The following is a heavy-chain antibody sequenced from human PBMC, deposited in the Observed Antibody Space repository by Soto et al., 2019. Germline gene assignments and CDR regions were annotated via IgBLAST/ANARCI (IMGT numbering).Heavy chain of an antibody. D-gene: IGHD1-7*01. CDR3: ASPGSPGHGHLELLVY. V-gene: IGHV1-69*12. Sequence: QVQLVQSGAEVKKPGSSVKVSCKASGGTFSSYAISWVRQAPGQGLEWMGGIIPIFGTANYAQKFQGRVTITADESTSTAYMELSSLRSEDTAVYYCASPGSPGHGHLELLVYWGQGTLVTVSS. CDR1: GGTFSSYA. J-gene: IGHJ4*02. CDR2: IIPIFGTA.